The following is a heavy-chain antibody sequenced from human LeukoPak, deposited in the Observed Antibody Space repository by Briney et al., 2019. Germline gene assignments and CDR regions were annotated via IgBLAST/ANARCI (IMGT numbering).Heavy chain of an antibody. D-gene: IGHD3-3*01. Sequence: RGSLRLSCAASGFTFSRYSMNWVRQAPGKGLEWVSSISSSSSYIYYADSVKGRFTISRDNAKNSLYLQMNSLRAEDTAVYYCARRVPTRPYYYYYMDVWGKGTTVTVSS. V-gene: IGHV3-21*01. CDR2: ISSSSSYI. CDR3: ARRVPTRPYYYYYMDV. J-gene: IGHJ6*03. CDR1: GFTFSRYS.